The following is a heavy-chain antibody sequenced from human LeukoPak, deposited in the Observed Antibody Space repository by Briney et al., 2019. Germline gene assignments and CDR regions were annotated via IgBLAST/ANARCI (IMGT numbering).Heavy chain of an antibody. CDR3: AKDRQWLAYYFDY. J-gene: IGHJ4*02. V-gene: IGHV3-23*01. CDR2: ITGSGGSA. CDR1: GFTFSSYT. D-gene: IGHD6-19*01. Sequence: GGSLRLSCAASGFTFSSYTMTWVRQAPGKGLEWVSAITGSGGSAYYADSVKGRFTISRDNSKNTLYLQMNSLRAEDTAVYYCAKDRQWLAYYFDYWGQGTLVTVSS.